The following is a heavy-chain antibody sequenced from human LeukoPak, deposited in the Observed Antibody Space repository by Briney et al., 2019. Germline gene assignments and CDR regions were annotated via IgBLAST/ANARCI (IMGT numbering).Heavy chain of an antibody. CDR3: ATDRSGTYHLDY. V-gene: IGHV3-48*03. CDR1: GFTFSSYE. J-gene: IGHJ4*02. Sequence: GGSLRLSCAASGFTFSSYEMNWVRQAPGKGLEWLSYISRSGGTIYADSVKGRFTISRDNAKNSLYLQMNSLRAEDTAVYFCATDRSGTYHLDYWGQGTLVTVSS. D-gene: IGHD3-10*01. CDR2: ISRSGGTI.